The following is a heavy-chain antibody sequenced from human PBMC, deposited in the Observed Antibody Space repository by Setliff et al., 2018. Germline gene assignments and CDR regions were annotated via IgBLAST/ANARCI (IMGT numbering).Heavy chain of an antibody. V-gene: IGHV4-39*01. CDR1: GGSISSSSYY. D-gene: IGHD2-8*02. Sequence: SETLSLTCTVSGGSISSSSYYWGWIRQPPGKGLEWIGSIYYSGSTHYNPSLKSRVTISVDTSKNQFSLKLSSVTAADTAVYYCTVYNTGSSKDHYWGQGTPVTVSS. CDR2: IYYSGST. CDR3: TVYNTGSSKDHY. J-gene: IGHJ4*02.